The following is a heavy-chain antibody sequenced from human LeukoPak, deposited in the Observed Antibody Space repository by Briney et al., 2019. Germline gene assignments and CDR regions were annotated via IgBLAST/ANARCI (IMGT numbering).Heavy chain of an antibody. J-gene: IGHJ6*03. CDR3: AELGITMIGGV. V-gene: IGHV3-74*01. CDR1: GFTFSSYW. Sequence: GGSLRLSCAASGFTFSSYWMHWVRQAPGRGLVWVSRINSDGSSTSYADSVKGRFTISRDNAKNSLYLQMNSLRAEDTAVYYCAELGITMIGGVWGKGTTVTISS. CDR2: INSDGSST. D-gene: IGHD3-10*02.